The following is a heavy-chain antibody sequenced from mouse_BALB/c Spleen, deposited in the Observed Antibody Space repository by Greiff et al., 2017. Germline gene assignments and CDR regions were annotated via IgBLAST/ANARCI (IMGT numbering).Heavy chain of an antibody. CDR3: ARGLYYYGSSLDY. Sequence: EVKVVESGGGLVKPGGSLKLSCAASGFTFSSYAMSWVRQTPEKRLEWVASISSGGSTYYPDSGKGRFTISRDNARNILYLQMSSLRSEDTAMYYCARGLYYYGSSLDYWGQGTTLTVSS. V-gene: IGHV5-6-5*01. D-gene: IGHD1-1*01. CDR1: GFTFSSYA. CDR2: ISSGGST. J-gene: IGHJ2*01.